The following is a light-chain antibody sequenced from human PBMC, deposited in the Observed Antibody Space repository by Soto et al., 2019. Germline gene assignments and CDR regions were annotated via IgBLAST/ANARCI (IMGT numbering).Light chain of an antibody. V-gene: IGKV1-5*03. CDR1: QSVSFW. J-gene: IGKJ2*01. CDR3: QQYNTFPPYT. Sequence: DIQMTQSPSTLSASVGDRVTITCRASQSVSFWLAWYQQKPGKAPNLLIYKASNLQSGVPSRFSGSGSGTEFTLTISLLQLDDFGTYYCQQYNTFPPYTFGQGTKVDI. CDR2: KAS.